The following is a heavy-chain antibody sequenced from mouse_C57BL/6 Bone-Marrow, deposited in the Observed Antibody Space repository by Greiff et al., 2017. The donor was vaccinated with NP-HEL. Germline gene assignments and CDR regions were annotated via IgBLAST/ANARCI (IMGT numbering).Heavy chain of an antibody. CDR2: IDPEDGDT. D-gene: IGHD1-1*01. CDR1: GFNITDYY. Sequence: VQLQQSGAELVRPGASVKLSCTASGFNITDYYMHWVKQRPEQGLEWIGRIDPEDGDTESAPKFQGKATMTADTSSNTAYLQLSSLTSEDTAVYYCTTLVYYYGSSPYYFDYWGQGTTLTVSS. J-gene: IGHJ2*01. V-gene: IGHV14-1*01. CDR3: TTLVYYYGSSPYYFDY.